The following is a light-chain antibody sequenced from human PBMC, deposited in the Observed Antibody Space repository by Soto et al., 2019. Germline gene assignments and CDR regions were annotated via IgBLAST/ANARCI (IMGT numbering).Light chain of an antibody. J-gene: IGKJ4*01. CDR2: GAS. V-gene: IGKV3-15*01. CDR1: QSLSND. Sequence: EMVLTQSPGTLSLSLGERATLSCRASQSLSNDLAWYQQKPGQAPRLLIYGASTRATGIPARFSGSGSGTEFTLTISSLQSEDFAIYYCQQYHKWPPLTFGGGTKVDIK. CDR3: QQYHKWPPLT.